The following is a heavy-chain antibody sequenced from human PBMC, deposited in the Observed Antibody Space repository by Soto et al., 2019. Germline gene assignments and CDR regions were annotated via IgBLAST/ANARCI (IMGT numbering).Heavy chain of an antibody. Sequence: EVQLVESGGGLVQPGGSLRLSCAASGFTFSSYWMHWVRQAPGKGLVWVSRIYTDGSRADYADSVKGRFTFSRDNAKNTVYLQVNSLGAEDTAVYYCARGARNYYFFDYWGQGTLVTVSS. V-gene: IGHV3-74*01. CDR1: GFTFSSYW. D-gene: IGHD1-7*01. CDR2: IYTDGSRA. J-gene: IGHJ4*02. CDR3: ARGARNYYFFDY.